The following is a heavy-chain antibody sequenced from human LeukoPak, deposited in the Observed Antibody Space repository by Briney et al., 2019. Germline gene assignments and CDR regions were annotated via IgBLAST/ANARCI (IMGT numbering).Heavy chain of an antibody. CDR3: AREGGPAMVTFDY. V-gene: IGHV4-59*01. CDR2: IYYSGST. CDR1: GASISSYY. Sequence: SETLSLTCTVSGASISSYYWSWIRQPPGKGPEWIGYIYYSGSTNYNPSLKSRVTISVDTSKNQFSLKLSAVTAADTAVYYCAREGGPAMVTFDYWGQGTLVTVSS. D-gene: IGHD5-18*01. J-gene: IGHJ4*02.